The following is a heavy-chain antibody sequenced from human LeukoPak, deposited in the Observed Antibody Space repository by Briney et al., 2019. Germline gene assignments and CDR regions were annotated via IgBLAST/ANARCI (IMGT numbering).Heavy chain of an antibody. CDR3: SKGSGRFWTYFDH. V-gene: IGHV3-9*01. CDR2: ISWNGGSI. CDR1: GFTFADFA. Sequence: GGSLRLSCAASGFTFADFAMHWVRQAPGKGLEWVAGISWNGGSIDYANSVRGRFIISRDNAENSLYLQMNSLRAEDTALYYCSKGSGRFWTYFDHWGQGALVTVSS. J-gene: IGHJ4*02. D-gene: IGHD1-26*01.